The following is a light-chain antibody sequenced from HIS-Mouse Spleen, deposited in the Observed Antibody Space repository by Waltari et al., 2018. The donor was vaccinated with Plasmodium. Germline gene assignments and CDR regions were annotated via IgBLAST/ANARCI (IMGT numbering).Light chain of an antibody. J-gene: IGKJ3*01. CDR2: GAS. CDR3: QQYNNWPFT. CDR1: QRVSSN. V-gene: IGKV3-15*01. Sequence: EIVMTQSPATLSVSPGDRATLSCRASQRVSSNLAWSQQKPGQATRLLIYGASTRATGIPARFSGSGSGTEFTLTISSLQSEDFAVYYCQQYNNWPFTFGPGTKVDIK.